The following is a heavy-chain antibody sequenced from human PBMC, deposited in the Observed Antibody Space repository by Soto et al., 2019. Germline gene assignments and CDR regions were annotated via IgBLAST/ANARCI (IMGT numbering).Heavy chain of an antibody. J-gene: IGHJ3*02. D-gene: IGHD3-22*01. Sequence: ESGGGVVQPGKSLRLSCAASGFTFSNFGMHWVRQAPGKGLEWVAIIWYDESNKYYADSVKGRFTISRDISKNTLYLQMNSLSAEDTAVYYCVRDLDTTTAEAFDIWGQGTMVTVSS. CDR3: VRDLDTTTAEAFDI. CDR1: GFTFSNFG. CDR2: IWYDESNK. V-gene: IGHV3-33*01.